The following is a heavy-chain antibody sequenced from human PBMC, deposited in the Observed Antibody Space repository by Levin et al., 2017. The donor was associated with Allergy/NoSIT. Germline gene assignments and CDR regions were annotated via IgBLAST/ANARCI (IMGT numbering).Heavy chain of an antibody. CDR3: AAKHGGELLFHFDY. V-gene: IGHV3-30*04. J-gene: IGHJ4*02. Sequence: GESLKISCAASGFSFSTYALHWVRQAPGKGLEWVALISHDGSNTDYADSVRGRFTISRDNSKNTLYLQMSSLRAEDTAVYFCAAKHGGELLFHFDYWGPGTLVTVSS. CDR2: ISHDGSNT. D-gene: IGHD1-7*01. CDR1: GFSFSTYA.